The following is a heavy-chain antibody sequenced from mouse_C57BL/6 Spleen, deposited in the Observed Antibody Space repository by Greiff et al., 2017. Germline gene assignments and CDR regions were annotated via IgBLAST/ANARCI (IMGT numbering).Heavy chain of an antibody. CDR1: GYTFTSYW. V-gene: IGHV1-72*01. J-gene: IGHJ2*01. CDR3: AREDYYGNPDY. Sequence: QVQLQQPGAELVKPGASVKLSCKASGYTFTSYWMHWVKQRPGRGLEWIGRIDPYSGGTKYNEKFKSKATLTVDKSSSTAYLQLSSLTSEDSAVYCCAREDYYGNPDYWGQGTTLTVSS. D-gene: IGHD2-1*01. CDR2: IDPYSGGT.